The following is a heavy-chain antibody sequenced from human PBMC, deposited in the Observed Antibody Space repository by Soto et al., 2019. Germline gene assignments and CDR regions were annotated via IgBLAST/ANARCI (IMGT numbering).Heavy chain of an antibody. J-gene: IGHJ4*02. CDR2: SRNKANRYST. CDR1: GFTFSDHY. CDR3: ARFSGSYTRGLDY. D-gene: IGHD1-26*01. Sequence: EVQLVESGGGVVQPGGAMRLSCAASGFTFSDHYMDWVRQAPGKGMDWFGRSRNKANRYSTEYAASVKGRFTITRDASKHSLYLQMNSLKTEDTAVYYCARFSGSYTRGLDYWGQGTLVTVSS. V-gene: IGHV3-72*01.